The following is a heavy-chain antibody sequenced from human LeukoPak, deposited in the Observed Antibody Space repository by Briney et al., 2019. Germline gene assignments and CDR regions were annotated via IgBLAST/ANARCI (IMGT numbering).Heavy chain of an antibody. CDR1: GGSFSGYY. V-gene: IGHV4-34*01. D-gene: IGHD5-24*01. CDR2: INHSGST. Sequence: SETLSLTCSVYGGSFSGYYWSWIRQPPGKGLEWIGEINHSGSTNYNPSLKSRVTISVDTSKNQFSLKLSSVTAADTAVYYCARHPRSAFDIWGQGTMVTVSS. J-gene: IGHJ3*02. CDR3: ARHPRSAFDI.